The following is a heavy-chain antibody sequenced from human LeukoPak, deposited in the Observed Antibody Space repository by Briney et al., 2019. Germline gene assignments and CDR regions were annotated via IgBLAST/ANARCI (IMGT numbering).Heavy chain of an antibody. CDR1: GFIFSSYW. CDR2: IKQDGSEK. V-gene: IGHV3-7*01. Sequence: GGFLRLSCAASGFIFSSYWMSWVRQAPGKGLEWVANIKQDGSEKYYVDSVKGRFTISRDNAKNSLFLQMNSLRAEDTAVYYCARDLSGWELQEYWGQGTLVTVSS. D-gene: IGHD1-26*01. CDR3: ARDLSGWELQEY. J-gene: IGHJ4*02.